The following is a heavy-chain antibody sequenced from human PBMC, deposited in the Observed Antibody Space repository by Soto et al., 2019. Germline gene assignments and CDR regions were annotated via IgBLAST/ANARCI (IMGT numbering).Heavy chain of an antibody. D-gene: IGHD1-26*01. CDR2: IHYSGST. CDR1: GGSISSSSYY. J-gene: IGHJ4*02. V-gene: IGHV4-39*01. Sequence: SETLSLTCTVSGGSISSSSYYWGWIRQPPEKGLEWIGIIHYSGSTNYNPSLKSRVTISVHTSNSQFSLELSSVTAADTAVYYCARGLISGSHYSGGWYYFDSWGQGTQVTVSS. CDR3: ARGLISGSHYSGGWYYFDS.